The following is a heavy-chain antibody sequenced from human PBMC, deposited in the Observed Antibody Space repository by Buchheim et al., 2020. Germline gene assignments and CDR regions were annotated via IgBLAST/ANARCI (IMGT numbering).Heavy chain of an antibody. CDR1: VGTFSSYA. Sequence: QVQLVQSGAEVKKPGSSVKVSCKASVGTFSSYAISWVRQAPGQGLEWMGRIIPILGITNYAQKFQGRVTITADKYTSTVYMELSSLRSEDTAVYYCARVDGYGGNRKVDYWGQGTL. CDR3: ARVDGYGGNRKVDY. D-gene: IGHD4-23*01. J-gene: IGHJ4*02. CDR2: IIPILGIT. V-gene: IGHV1-69*04.